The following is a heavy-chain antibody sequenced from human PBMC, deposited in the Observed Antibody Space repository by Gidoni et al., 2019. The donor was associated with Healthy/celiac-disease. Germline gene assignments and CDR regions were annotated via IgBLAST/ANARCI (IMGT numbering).Heavy chain of an antibody. D-gene: IGHD3-22*01. Sequence: EVQLLESGGGLVQPGGSLRLSCAASGFTFSSSSMSWVRQAPGKGLEWVSAISGSGGSTYYADAVKGRFTISRDNSKNTLYLQMNSLRAEDTAVYYCAKSFYYYDSSGYYYGAFDIWGQGTMVTVSS. CDR2: ISGSGGST. V-gene: IGHV3-23*01. CDR1: GFTFSSSS. J-gene: IGHJ3*02. CDR3: AKSFYYYDSSGYYYGAFDI.